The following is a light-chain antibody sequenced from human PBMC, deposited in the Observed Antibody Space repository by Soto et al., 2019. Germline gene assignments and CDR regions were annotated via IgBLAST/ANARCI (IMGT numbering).Light chain of an antibody. V-gene: IGKV1-5*03. CDR2: KAS. CDR3: QHYNSYSEA. J-gene: IGKJ1*01. Sequence: EIQMTQSPSTLSGSVGDRVTITCRAIQTISSWLARYQQKPGKAPKLLIYKASTLKSGVPSRFSGSGSGTEFTLTISSLQPDDFATYYCQHYNSYSEAFGQGTKVDIK. CDR1: QTISSW.